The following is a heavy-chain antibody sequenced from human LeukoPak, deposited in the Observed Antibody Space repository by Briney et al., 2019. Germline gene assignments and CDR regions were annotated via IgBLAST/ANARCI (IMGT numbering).Heavy chain of an antibody. J-gene: IGHJ4*02. CDR2: ISGSGGST. CDR3: VLLSLTPG. CDR1: GFTFDDYA. D-gene: IGHD3-10*01. Sequence: PGGSLRLSCAASGFTFDDYAMHWVRQAPGKGLEWVSAISGSGGSTYYADSVKGRFTISRDNAKNTLYLQMNSLRAEDTAVYYCVLLSLTPGWGQETLVTVSS. V-gene: IGHV3-23*01.